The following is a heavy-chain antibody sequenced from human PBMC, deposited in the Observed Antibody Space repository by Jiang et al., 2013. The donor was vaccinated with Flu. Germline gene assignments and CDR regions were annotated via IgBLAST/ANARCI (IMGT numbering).Heavy chain of an antibody. CDR1: GGSFSTYT. CDR2: LIPILGMA. CDR3: AGGVITPLGYAMDG. V-gene: IGHV1-69*04. Sequence: SGAEVKKPGSSVKVSCKASGGSFSTYTFSWVRQAPGQGLEWMGKLIPILGMANYTRKYQGRVTITADKSTSTAYMELSSLRSEDTAVYYCAGGVITPLGYAMDGWGQGTTVTVSS. D-gene: IGHD3-16*01. J-gene: IGHJ6*02.